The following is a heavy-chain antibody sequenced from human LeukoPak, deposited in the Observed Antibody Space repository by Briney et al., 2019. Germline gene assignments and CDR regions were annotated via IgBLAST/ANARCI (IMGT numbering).Heavy chain of an antibody. D-gene: IGHD3-10*01. V-gene: IGHV4-4*07. CDR2: IYTSGST. J-gene: IGHJ4*02. CDR3: ARYGSGSSTRTYFDY. Sequence: SETLSLTCTVSGGSISSYYWSWIRQPAGKGLEWIGRIYTSGSTNYNPSLKSRVTMSVDTSKNLFSLKLSSVTAADTAVYYCARYGSGSSTRTYFDYWGQGTLVTVSS. CDR1: GGSISSYY.